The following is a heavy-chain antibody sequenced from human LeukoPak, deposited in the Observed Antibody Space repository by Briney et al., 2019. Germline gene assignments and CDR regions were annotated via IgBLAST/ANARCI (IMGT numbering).Heavy chain of an antibody. CDR3: AKDGGSGWYGVDY. Sequence: GGSLRLSCAASGFTFDDYAMHWVRQAPGKGLEWVSGISWNSGSIGYADSVKGRFTISRDNAKNSLYLQMNSLRAEDMALYYCAKDGGSGWYGVDYWGQGTLVTVSS. D-gene: IGHD6-19*01. CDR1: GFTFDDYA. V-gene: IGHV3-9*03. CDR2: ISWNSGSI. J-gene: IGHJ4*02.